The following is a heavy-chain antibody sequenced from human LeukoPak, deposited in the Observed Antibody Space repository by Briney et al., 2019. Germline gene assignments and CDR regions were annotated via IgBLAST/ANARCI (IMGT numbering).Heavy chain of an antibody. Sequence: PSETLSLTCAVYGGSFSGYYWSWIRQPPGKGLEWIGEINHSGSTNYNPSLKSRVTISVDTSKNQFSLKLSSVTAADTAVYYCARDSAQYGPFDYWGQGTLVTVSS. CDR3: ARDSAQYGPFDY. CDR1: GGSFSGYY. CDR2: INHSGST. D-gene: IGHD2-2*01. V-gene: IGHV4-34*01. J-gene: IGHJ4*02.